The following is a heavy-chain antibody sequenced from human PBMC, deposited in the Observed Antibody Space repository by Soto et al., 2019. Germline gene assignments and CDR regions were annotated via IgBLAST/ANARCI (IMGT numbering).Heavy chain of an antibody. CDR3: ARDKAVGATTGSSFHY. J-gene: IGHJ4*02. D-gene: IGHD1-26*01. CDR2: INQDGSEK. Sequence: GGSLRLSCAAPGFTFSTYWMTWVRQAPGKGLEWVANINQDGSEKYYVDSVKGRFTISRDNNKNSLFLQMSSLRAEDTALYYCARDKAVGATTGSSFHYWGQGTLVTVSS. V-gene: IGHV3-7*01. CDR1: GFTFSTYW.